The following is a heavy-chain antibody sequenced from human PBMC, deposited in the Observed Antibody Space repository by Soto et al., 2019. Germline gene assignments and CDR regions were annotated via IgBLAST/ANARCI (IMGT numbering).Heavy chain of an antibody. V-gene: IGHV4-39*01. Sequence: SETLSLTCSVSGASISTSSDFWGWIRQAPGKGLEWIGNVYQSGTTRLNPSLKSRVSIFVDRSKNQFSLELNSATAADRAVYYCARQPESTSYFDHRGQGILVTVSS. CDR2: VYQSGTT. J-gene: IGHJ4*02. CDR3: ARQPESTSYFDH. CDR1: GASISTSSDF. D-gene: IGHD2-2*01.